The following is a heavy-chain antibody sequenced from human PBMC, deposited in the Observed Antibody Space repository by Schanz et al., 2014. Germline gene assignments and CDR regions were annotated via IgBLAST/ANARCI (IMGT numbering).Heavy chain of an antibody. CDR2: ISGSGGSS. CDR1: GFTFRGYA. Sequence: EVQLVESGGGLVQPGGSLRLSCAASGFTFRGYAMSWVRQAPGKGLEWDSAISGSGGSSYYADSVKGRFTISRDNAKNSMYLQMNSLRTEDTAVYYCARKVVATDGGYYDNWGQGTLVIVSS. J-gene: IGHJ4*02. V-gene: IGHV3-23*04. D-gene: IGHD2-15*01. CDR3: ARKVVATDGGYYDN.